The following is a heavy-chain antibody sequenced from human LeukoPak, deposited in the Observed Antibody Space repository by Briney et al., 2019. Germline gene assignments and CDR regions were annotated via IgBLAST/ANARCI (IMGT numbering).Heavy chain of an antibody. D-gene: IGHD3-22*01. CDR1: GITLSSYV. CDR2: ISGSGGST. Sequence: GGSLRLSCAASGITLSSYVMSWVRQAPGKGLEWVSAISGSGGSTYYADSVKGRFTISRDNSKNTLYLQMNSLRAEDTAVYYCAKDDYYDSSGPIDYWGQGTLVTVSS. CDR3: AKDDYYDSSGPIDY. J-gene: IGHJ4*02. V-gene: IGHV3-23*01.